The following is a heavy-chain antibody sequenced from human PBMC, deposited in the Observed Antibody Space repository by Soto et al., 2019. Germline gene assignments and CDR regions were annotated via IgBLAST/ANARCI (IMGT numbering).Heavy chain of an antibody. D-gene: IGHD6-13*01. V-gene: IGHV4-31*03. CDR2: ISHRGTA. J-gene: IGHJ5*02. CDR3: ARVPATGQRCLDR. CDR1: GCCISSVSYY. Sequence: SETLSLTCTFSGCCISSVSYYLCCIRQQQWNCLEWIGYISHRGTAYYTPSLKSRVSLSVNPSKSQFSLNVTSLTAADTAVYYCARVPATGQRCLDRWGTRNMVTVS.